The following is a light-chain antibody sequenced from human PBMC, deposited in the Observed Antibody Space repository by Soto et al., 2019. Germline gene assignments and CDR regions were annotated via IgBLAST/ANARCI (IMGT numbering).Light chain of an antibody. Sequence: EVVLTQSPGTLSLSPGERATLSCRASQRINTSYLAWYQQKPGQAPRLIVSGTSIRATGIPDRFSGSGSGTDFTLTISSLEPEDFALYYCQQHINWPLTFGGGTKV. CDR2: GTS. CDR1: QRINTSY. J-gene: IGKJ4*01. V-gene: IGKV3D-20*02. CDR3: QQHINWPLT.